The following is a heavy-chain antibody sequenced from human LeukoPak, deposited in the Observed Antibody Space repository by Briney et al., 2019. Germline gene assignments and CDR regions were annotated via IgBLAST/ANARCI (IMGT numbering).Heavy chain of an antibody. Sequence: GGSLRLSCAASGFTFSDNYMSWIRQAPGKGLEWVSYISSSGSIYYADSVKGRFTISRDNAKNSLYLQMNSLRAEDTAVYYCASTPYGSGPGDYYMDVWGKGTTVTVSS. V-gene: IGHV3-11*04. J-gene: IGHJ6*03. CDR1: GFTFSDNY. CDR3: ASTPYGSGPGDYYMDV. D-gene: IGHD3-10*01. CDR2: ISSSGSI.